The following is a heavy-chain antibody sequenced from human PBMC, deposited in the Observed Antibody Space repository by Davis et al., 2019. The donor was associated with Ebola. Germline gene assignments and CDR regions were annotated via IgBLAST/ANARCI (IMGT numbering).Heavy chain of an antibody. CDR1: GFTFSNAW. J-gene: IGHJ2*01. V-gene: IGHV3-15*01. CDR3: TTLSTMTTMYFDL. Sequence: GESLKISCAASGFTFSNAWMSWVRQAPGKGLEWVGRIKSKTDGGTTDYAAPAKGRFAMSRDDSKNTLYLQMNSLKIEDTAVYYCTTLSTMTTMYFDLWGRGTLVTVSS. CDR2: IKSKTDGGTT. D-gene: IGHD4-17*01.